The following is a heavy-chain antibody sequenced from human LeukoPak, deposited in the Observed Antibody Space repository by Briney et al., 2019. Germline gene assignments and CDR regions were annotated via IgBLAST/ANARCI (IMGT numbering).Heavy chain of an antibody. CDR1: GYSFTSYW. V-gene: IGHV5-51*01. Sequence: GESLKISCKVSGYSFTSYWIGWVRQMPGKGLEWMGIIYPGDSDIRDSPSFQGQVTISADKFTSTAYLQWSTLKASDTAMYYCARRDGSGWGSFDYWGQGTLVTVSS. D-gene: IGHD6-19*01. CDR2: IYPGDSDI. J-gene: IGHJ4*02. CDR3: ARRDGSGWGSFDY.